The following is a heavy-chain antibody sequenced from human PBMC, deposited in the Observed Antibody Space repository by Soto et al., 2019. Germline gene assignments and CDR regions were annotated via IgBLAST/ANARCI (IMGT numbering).Heavy chain of an antibody. CDR1: GYTFTSYY. J-gene: IGHJ6*02. D-gene: IGHD5-18*01. CDR2: INPSGGST. V-gene: IGHV1-46*01. CDR3: ARVRVDTAPTSYYYYGMDV. Sequence: ASVKVSCKASGYTFTSYYMHWVRQAPGQGLEWMGIINPSGGSTSYAQKFQGRVTMTRDTSTSTVYMELSSLRSEDTAVYYCARVRVDTAPTSYYYYGMDVWGQGTTVTVSS.